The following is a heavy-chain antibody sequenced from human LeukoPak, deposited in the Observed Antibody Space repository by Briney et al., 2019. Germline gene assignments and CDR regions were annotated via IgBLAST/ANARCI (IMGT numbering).Heavy chain of an antibody. D-gene: IGHD3-3*01. J-gene: IGHJ4*02. CDR3: ARGGVLRFLEHLDY. Sequence: ASVKVSCKASGYTFTGHYVHWLRQAPGQGLEWMGWINPNTSVTNYAQKFQGRVTMTRDTSTSTVYMELSSLRSEDTAVYYCARGGVLRFLEHLDYWGQGTLVTVSS. V-gene: IGHV1-2*02. CDR2: INPNTSVT. CDR1: GYTFTGHY.